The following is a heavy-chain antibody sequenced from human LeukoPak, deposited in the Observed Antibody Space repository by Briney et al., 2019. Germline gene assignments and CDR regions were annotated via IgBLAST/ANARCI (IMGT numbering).Heavy chain of an antibody. V-gene: IGHV3-33*01. J-gene: IGHJ3*02. CDR3: AGTMVDAFDT. D-gene: IGHD3-10*01. Sequence: GRSLRLSCAASGFTFSSYAMHWVRQAPGKGLEWVAVIWYNGSNKNYADSVKGRFTISRDNSRSSLFLQMNSLRAEDTAIYYCAGTMVDAFDTWGQGTMLTVSS. CDR2: IWYNGSNK. CDR1: GFTFSSYA.